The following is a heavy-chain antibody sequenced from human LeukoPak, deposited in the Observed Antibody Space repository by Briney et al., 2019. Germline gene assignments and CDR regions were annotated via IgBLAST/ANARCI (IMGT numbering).Heavy chain of an antibody. CDR2: ISGSGGST. J-gene: IGHJ4*02. CDR1: GFTFSSYA. CDR3: AKREYSSSEFDY. D-gene: IGHD6-6*01. V-gene: IGHV3-23*01. Sequence: GESLRLSCAASGFTFSSYAMSWVRQAPGKGLEWVSAISGSGGSTYYADSVKGRFTISRDNSKNTLYLQMNSLRAEDTAVYYCAKREYSSSEFDYWGQGTLVTVSS.